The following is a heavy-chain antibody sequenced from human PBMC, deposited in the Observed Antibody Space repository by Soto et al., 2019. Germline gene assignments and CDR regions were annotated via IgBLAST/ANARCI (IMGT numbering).Heavy chain of an antibody. CDR2: INHSGST. CDR3: ARRVVGGWAPGYQLLTGRFNYYYYGMDV. Sequence: SETLSLTCIVSGGSISSSISFWSWIRQPPGKGLEWIGEINHSGSTNYNPSLKSRVTISVDTSKNQFSLKLSSVTAADTAVYYCARRVVGGWAPGYQLLTGRFNYYYYGMDVWGQGTTVTVSS. CDR1: GGSISSSISF. V-gene: IGHV4-39*07. J-gene: IGHJ6*02. D-gene: IGHD2-2*01.